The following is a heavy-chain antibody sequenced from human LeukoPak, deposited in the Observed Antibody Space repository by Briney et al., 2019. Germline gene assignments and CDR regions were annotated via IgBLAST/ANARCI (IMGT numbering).Heavy chain of an antibody. CDR3: ATGAMVYDY. CDR1: GSTLTKIS. CDR2: LSPRDGET. V-gene: IGHV1-24*01. D-gene: IGHD3-10*01. Sequence: ASVKVSCTVSGSTLTKISIDWVRQAPGKGLEWMGSLSPRDGETSHAQKFQGRFNMTADTSTDTAYMEMSSLDPGDTAVYYCATGAMVYDYWGQGTLVIVSS. J-gene: IGHJ4*02.